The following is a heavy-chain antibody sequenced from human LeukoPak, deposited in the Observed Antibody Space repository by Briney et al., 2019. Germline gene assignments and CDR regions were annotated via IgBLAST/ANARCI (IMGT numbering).Heavy chain of an antibody. CDR2: IIPIFGTA. Sequence: SVKVSCKASGGTFSSYAISWVRQAPGQGLEWMGGIIPIFGTANYAQKFQGRVTITTDESTSTAYMELSSLRSEDTAVYYSARGRTTVTTALAVNWFDPWGQGTLVTVSS. CDR1: GGTFSSYA. D-gene: IGHD4-17*01. CDR3: ARGRTTVTTALAVNWFDP. J-gene: IGHJ5*02. V-gene: IGHV1-69*05.